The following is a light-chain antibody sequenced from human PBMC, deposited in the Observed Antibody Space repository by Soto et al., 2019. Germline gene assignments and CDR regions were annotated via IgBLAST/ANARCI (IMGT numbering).Light chain of an antibody. CDR2: KSS. J-gene: IGKJ2*03. CDR1: QNIFTW. Sequence: DIQMTQSPSTLSASIGDRVTITCRASQNIFTWLAWYQKKPGKAPTLLIYKSSNLQSGVPSRFSGSGPGTEFTLTIASLQPEDFATYYCQQYSSYYSFGQGTKLEIK. V-gene: IGKV1-5*03. CDR3: QQYSSYYS.